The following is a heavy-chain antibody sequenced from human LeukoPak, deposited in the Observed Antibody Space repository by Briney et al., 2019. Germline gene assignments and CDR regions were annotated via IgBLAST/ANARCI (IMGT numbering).Heavy chain of an antibody. CDR2: IGPGGSFI. J-gene: IGHJ3*02. V-gene: IGHV1-46*01. Sequence: GASVKVSCKASGYTFTNNYKHWVRLAPGQGFEWMGVIGPGGSFISYAQRFQGRLTMTRDMDMSTSTVYMELSSLRFEDTAVYYCVRDAGLAVDLTLDVFDIWGQGTTLTVSS. CDR3: VRDAGLAVDLTLDVFDI. CDR1: GYTFTNNY. D-gene: IGHD2-15*01.